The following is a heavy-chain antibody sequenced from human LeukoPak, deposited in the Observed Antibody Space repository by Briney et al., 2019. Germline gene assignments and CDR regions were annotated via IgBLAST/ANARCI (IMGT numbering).Heavy chain of an antibody. V-gene: IGHV3-7*05. CDR2: IKQDGSEK. CDR3: ARGGLLKYQLAIDY. Sequence: PGGSLRLSCAASGFTFSSCCMSWVRQAPGKGPEWVANIKQDGSEKYYVDSVKGRFTISRDNAKNSLYLQMNSLRAEDTAVYYCARGGLLKYQLAIDYWGQGTLVTVSS. CDR1: GFTFSSCC. J-gene: IGHJ4*02. D-gene: IGHD2-2*01.